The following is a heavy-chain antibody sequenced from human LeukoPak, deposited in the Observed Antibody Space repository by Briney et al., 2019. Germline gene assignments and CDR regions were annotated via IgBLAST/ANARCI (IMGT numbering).Heavy chain of an antibody. CDR1: GFTFSSYG. CDR2: ISGSGGST. D-gene: IGHD5-24*01. Sequence: TGGSLRLSCAASGFTFSSYGMSWVRQAPGKGLEWVSAISGSGGSTYYADSVKGRFTISRDNSKNTLYLQMNSLNTEDTAVYYCTKGMATITSWGQGTLVTVSS. J-gene: IGHJ5*02. CDR3: TKGMATITS. V-gene: IGHV3-23*01.